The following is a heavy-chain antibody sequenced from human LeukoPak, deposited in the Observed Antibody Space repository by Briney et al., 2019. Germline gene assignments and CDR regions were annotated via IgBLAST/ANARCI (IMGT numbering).Heavy chain of an antibody. CDR2: IRYDGSNK. D-gene: IGHD6-19*01. CDR1: GFTFSSYG. J-gene: IGHJ5*02. Sequence: GGSLRLSCAASGFTFSSYGMHWVRQAPGKGLEWVAFIRYDGSNKYYADSVKGRFTISRDNSKNTLYLQMNSLRAEDTAVYYCAKDGYSSGPIWFDPWGQGTLVTVSS. V-gene: IGHV3-30*02. CDR3: AKDGYSSGPIWFDP.